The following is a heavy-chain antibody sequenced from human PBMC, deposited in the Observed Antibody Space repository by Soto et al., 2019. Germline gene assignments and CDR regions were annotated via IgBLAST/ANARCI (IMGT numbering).Heavy chain of an antibody. V-gene: IGHV3-33*01. CDR2: IWYDGSHK. CDR1: GFTFSTYG. CDR3: ARAVGPFDY. D-gene: IGHD1-26*01. J-gene: IGHJ4*02. Sequence: QVQLVESGGDVVQPGRSLRLSCAASGFTFSTYGVHWVRQAPGMGLEWVAVIWYDGSHKDYADCVKGRFTISRDNSKNTQYLQMNSLRVEDTAVYYCARAVGPFDYWCQGTLVTVSS.